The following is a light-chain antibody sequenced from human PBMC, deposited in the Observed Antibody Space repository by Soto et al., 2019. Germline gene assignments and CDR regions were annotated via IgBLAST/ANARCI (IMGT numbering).Light chain of an antibody. V-gene: IGKV3-20*01. Sequence: EIVLTQSPGTLSLSPGERATLSCRASQSVSSTYLAWYQQKPGQAPRFLIYGASTSAAGIPDRFSGSGSGTDFTLTIRRLEPEDLAVYYCQQYGSTPLWTFGQGTTVEIK. CDR3: QQYGSTPLWT. CDR1: QSVSSTY. CDR2: GAS. J-gene: IGKJ1*01.